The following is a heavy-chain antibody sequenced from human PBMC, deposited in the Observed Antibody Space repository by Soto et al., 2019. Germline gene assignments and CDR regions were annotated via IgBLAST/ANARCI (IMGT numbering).Heavy chain of an antibody. Sequence: QVRLVESGGGVVQPGTSLRLSCAASGFTFSSYAIHWVRQAPGKGLEWVAFMSSNGSNTFYADSVRGRFTVSRDNSKSTLYLQMNGLMPEDTAVYYCTKSHSTALVPYYFDYWRQGTLVTVSS. CDR3: TKSHSTALVPYYFDY. V-gene: IGHV3-30*18. J-gene: IGHJ4*02. D-gene: IGHD5-18*01. CDR2: MSSNGSNT. CDR1: GFTFSSYA.